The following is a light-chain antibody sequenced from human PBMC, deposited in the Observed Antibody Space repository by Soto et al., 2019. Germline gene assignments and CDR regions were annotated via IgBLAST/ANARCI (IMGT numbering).Light chain of an antibody. CDR3: SSYTSSSTPHVV. J-gene: IGLJ2*01. CDR2: DVS. Sequence: QSALTQPASVSGSPGQSITISCTGTSSNVGGYNYVSWYQQHPGKAPKLMIYDVSNRPSGVSNRFSGSKSGNTASLTISGLQAEDEADYYCSSYTSSSTPHVVFGGGTKLTVL. CDR1: SSNVGGYNY. V-gene: IGLV2-14*01.